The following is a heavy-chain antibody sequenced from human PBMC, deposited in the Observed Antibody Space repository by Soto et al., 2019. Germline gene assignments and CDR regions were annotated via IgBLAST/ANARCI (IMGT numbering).Heavy chain of an antibody. CDR2: ISAYNGNT. Sequence: QVQLVQSGAEVKKPGASVKVSCKASGYTFTSYGISWVRQAPGQGLEWMGWISAYNGNTNYAQKIKGRVTMTTDTSTSTAYMELRSLRSDDTAVYYCARDRFGLQFKVRFDYWGKGTLVSVSS. CDR3: ARDRFGLQFKVRFDY. V-gene: IGHV1-18*01. J-gene: IGHJ4*02. CDR1: GYTFTSYG. D-gene: IGHD5-12*01.